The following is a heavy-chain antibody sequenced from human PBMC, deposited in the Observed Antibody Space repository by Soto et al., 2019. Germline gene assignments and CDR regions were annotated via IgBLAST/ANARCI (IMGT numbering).Heavy chain of an antibody. D-gene: IGHD3-22*01. J-gene: IGHJ4*02. CDR3: ARDRPNYYDSSGYYQFDY. Sequence: GASVKVSCKASGGTFSSYAISWVRQAPGQGLEWMGGIIPIFSTANYAQKFQGRVTITADESTSTAYMELSSLRSEDTAVYYCARDRPNYYDSSGYYQFDYWGQGTLVTVSS. V-gene: IGHV1-69*13. CDR1: GGTFSSYA. CDR2: IIPIFSTA.